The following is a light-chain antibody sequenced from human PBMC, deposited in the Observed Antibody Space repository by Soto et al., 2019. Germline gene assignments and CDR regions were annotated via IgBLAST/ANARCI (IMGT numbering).Light chain of an antibody. Sequence: DIQMTQSPSSLSASVGDRITITCRASQSISRSLNWYQHKPGQAPKLLINAASSLERGVPSRFSGGGSGTDFTLNSSSLQPDDFATYYCQQNYRATPWTFGQGTKVEVK. J-gene: IGKJ1*01. V-gene: IGKV1-39*01. CDR3: QQNYRATPWT. CDR2: AAS. CDR1: QSISRS.